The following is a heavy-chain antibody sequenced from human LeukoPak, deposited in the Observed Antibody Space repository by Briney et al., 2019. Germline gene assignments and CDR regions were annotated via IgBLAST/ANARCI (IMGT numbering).Heavy chain of an antibody. V-gene: IGHV4-34*01. CDR1: GVSFSGYY. CDR3: ARQLTGYCSSTSCRYWFDP. CDR2: INHSGST. D-gene: IGHD2-2*01. Sequence: SETLSLTCAVYGVSFSGYYWSWLRQPPGKGLEWMGEINHSGSTNYNPSLKSRLTISVDASKNQFSLKLSSVTAADTAVYYCARQLTGYCSSTSCRYWFDPWGQGTLVTVSS. J-gene: IGHJ5*02.